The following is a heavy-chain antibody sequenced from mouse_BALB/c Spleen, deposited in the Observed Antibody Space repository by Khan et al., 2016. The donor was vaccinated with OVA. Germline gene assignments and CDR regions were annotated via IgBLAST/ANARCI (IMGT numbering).Heavy chain of an antibody. CDR3: ARDAGRY. CDR2: INPKNGGT. Sequence: VRLQQSGPELVKPGASVKISCETSGYTFPEYTVHWVKQSLGKSLDWIGVINPKNGGTAYNQKFKGKATLTVDKSSSTAYMEFRSLTSEDSAVYYCARDAGRYWGQGTSVTVAS. V-gene: IGHV1-18*01. CDR1: GYTFPEYT. D-gene: IGHD3-3*01. J-gene: IGHJ4*01.